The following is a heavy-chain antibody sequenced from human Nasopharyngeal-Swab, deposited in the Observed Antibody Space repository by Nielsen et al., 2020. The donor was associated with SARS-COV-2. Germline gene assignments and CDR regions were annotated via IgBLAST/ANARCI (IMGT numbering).Heavy chain of an antibody. Sequence: GGSLRLSCAASGFTLSNYWIHWVRQTPGKGLLWVSRINTDASRTSYADSVKGRFTISRDNAKNTVYLQMHSLRGEDTAVYYCTRVDVHDAFDMWGQGTMVTVSS. CDR2: INTDASRT. D-gene: IGHD3-16*01. J-gene: IGHJ3*02. CDR1: GFTLSNYW. V-gene: IGHV3-74*01. CDR3: TRVDVHDAFDM.